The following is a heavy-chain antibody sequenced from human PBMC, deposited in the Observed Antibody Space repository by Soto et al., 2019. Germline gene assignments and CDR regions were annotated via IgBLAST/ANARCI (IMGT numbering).Heavy chain of an antibody. CDR3: AREVRYSSSNYYYGMAV. D-gene: IGHD6-13*01. Sequence: ASVKVSCKASGYTFTGYYMHWVRQAPGQGLEWMGWINPNSGGTNYAQKFQGWVTMTRDTSISTAYMELSRLRSDDTAVYYCAREVRYSSSNYYYGMAVWGQGTTVTVSS. CDR2: INPNSGGT. J-gene: IGHJ6*02. CDR1: GYTFTGYY. V-gene: IGHV1-2*04.